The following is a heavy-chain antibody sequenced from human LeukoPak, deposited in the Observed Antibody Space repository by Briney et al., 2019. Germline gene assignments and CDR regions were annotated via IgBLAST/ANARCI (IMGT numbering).Heavy chain of an antibody. CDR1: GGSTSSGSHY. D-gene: IGHD6-13*01. J-gene: IGHJ4*02. CDR3: ARQDLAASGIDY. Sequence: SETLSLTCTVSGGSTSSGSHYWGWIRQPPGKGLEWIGSIYYSGTTYYSPSLKSRVSISLDTSKDQFSLKLNSVTAADTAVYYCARQDLAASGIDYWGQGTLVTVSS. V-gene: IGHV4-39*01. CDR2: IYYSGTT.